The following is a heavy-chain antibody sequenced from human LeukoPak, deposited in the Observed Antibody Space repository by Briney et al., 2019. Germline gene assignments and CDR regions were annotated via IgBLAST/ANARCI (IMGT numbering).Heavy chain of an antibody. CDR1: GFTFTNAW. CDR2: IKSKADGETI. D-gene: IGHD1-20*01. CDR3: STLTSRGLSDS. J-gene: IGHJ4*02. V-gene: IGHV3-15*07. Sequence: GGSLRLSCAASGFTFTNAWMNWVRQAPGKGLEWVGRIKSKADGETIDYAAPVKGRFTFLRDDSKNMLYLQMNSLKSEDTAVYYCSTLTSRGLSDSWGQGTLVTVSS.